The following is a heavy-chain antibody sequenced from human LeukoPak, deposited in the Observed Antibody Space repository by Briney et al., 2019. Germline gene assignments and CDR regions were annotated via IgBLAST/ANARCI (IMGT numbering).Heavy chain of an antibody. V-gene: IGHV3-20*04. Sequence: GGSLRLSCAASGFTFDDYGMSWVRQAPGKGLERVSGINWNGGSTGYADSVKGRFTISRDNAKNSLYLQMNSLRAEDTALYYCARGERGFSYYYYYYYMDVWGKGTTVTVSS. CDR1: GFTFDDYG. D-gene: IGHD1-1*01. CDR2: INWNGGST. CDR3: ARGERGFSYYYYYYYMDV. J-gene: IGHJ6*03.